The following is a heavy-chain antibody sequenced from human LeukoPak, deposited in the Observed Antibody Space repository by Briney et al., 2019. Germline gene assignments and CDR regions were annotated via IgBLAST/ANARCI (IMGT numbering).Heavy chain of an antibody. D-gene: IGHD1-20*01. Sequence: SETLSLTCTVSGGSISSYYWSWIRQPPGKGLEWIGDIYYSGSTNYNPSLKSRVTISVDTSKNQFSLKLSSVTAADTAVYYCARVSTGITGTTRSNYFDYWGQGTLVTVSS. CDR2: IYYSGST. V-gene: IGHV4-59*01. CDR1: GGSISSYY. CDR3: ARVSTGITGTTRSNYFDY. J-gene: IGHJ4*02.